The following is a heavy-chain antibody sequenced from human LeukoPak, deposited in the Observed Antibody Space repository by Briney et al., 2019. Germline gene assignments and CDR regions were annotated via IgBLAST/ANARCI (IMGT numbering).Heavy chain of an antibody. CDR1: GYTFTSYS. J-gene: IGHJ5*02. CDR2: INPSGGST. V-gene: IGHV1-46*01. Sequence: ASVKVSCKASGYTFTSYSMHWVRQAPGQGLEWMGIINPSGGSTSYAQKFQGRVTMTRDTSTSTVYMELSSLRSEDTAVYYCARGGSCNSASGGDCSHLLIAWGQGTLVTVSS. CDR3: ARGGSCNSASGGDCSHLLIA. D-gene: IGHD2-21*02.